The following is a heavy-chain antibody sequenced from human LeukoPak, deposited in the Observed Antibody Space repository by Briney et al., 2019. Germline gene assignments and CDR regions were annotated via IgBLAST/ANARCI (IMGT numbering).Heavy chain of an antibody. V-gene: IGHV4-34*01. D-gene: IGHD2-2*01. CDR2: INHSGST. CDR1: GGSFSGYY. CDR3: ARGKSLVVVVPAANFDY. J-gene: IGHJ4*02. Sequence: PSETLSLTCAVYGGSFSGYYWSWIRQPPGKGLEWIGEINHSGSTNYNLSLKSRVTISVDTSKNQFSLKLSSVTAADTAVYYCARGKSLVVVVPAANFDYWGQGTLVTVSS.